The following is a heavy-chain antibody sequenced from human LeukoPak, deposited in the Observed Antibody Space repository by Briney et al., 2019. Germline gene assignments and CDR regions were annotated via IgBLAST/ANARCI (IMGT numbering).Heavy chain of an antibody. CDR2: INPNSGGT. J-gene: IGHJ4*02. CDR1: GYTFTGYY. CDR3: ARAHFVVVPAAIFY. D-gene: IGHD2-2*02. Sequence: GASVKVSCKASGYTFTGYYMHWVRQAPGQGLEWMGWINPNSGGTNYAQKFQGRVTMTRDTSISTAYMELSRLRSDDTAVYYCARAHFVVVPAAIFYWGQGTLVTVSS. V-gene: IGHV1-2*02.